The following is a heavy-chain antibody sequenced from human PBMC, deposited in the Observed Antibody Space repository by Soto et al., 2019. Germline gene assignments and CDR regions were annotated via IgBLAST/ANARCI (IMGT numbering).Heavy chain of an antibody. CDR3: ARSLTTVSSYYYYYGMDV. CDR2: IIPIFGTA. D-gene: IGHD4-4*01. CDR1: GGTFSSYA. V-gene: IGHV1-69*01. Sequence: QVQLVQSGAEVKKPGSSVKVSCKASGGTFSSYAISWGRQAPGQGREWMGGIIPIFGTANYAQKFQGRVTITADESTSTAYMELSSLRSEDTAVYYCARSLTTVSSYYYYYGMDVWGQGTTVTVSS. J-gene: IGHJ6*02.